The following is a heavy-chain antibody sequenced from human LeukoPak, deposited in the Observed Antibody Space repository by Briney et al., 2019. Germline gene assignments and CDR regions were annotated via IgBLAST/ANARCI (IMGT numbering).Heavy chain of an antibody. CDR3: ARDDFWSGYSNYYYYMDV. J-gene: IGHJ6*03. Sequence: ASVKVSCKASGYTFTSYGISWVRQAPGQGLEWMGWISAYYGNTNFAQKLQGRVTMTTDTSTSTAYMELRSLRSDDTAVYYCARDDFWSGYSNYYYYMDVWGKGTTVTVSS. CDR2: ISAYYGNT. CDR1: GYTFTSYG. V-gene: IGHV1-18*01. D-gene: IGHD3-3*01.